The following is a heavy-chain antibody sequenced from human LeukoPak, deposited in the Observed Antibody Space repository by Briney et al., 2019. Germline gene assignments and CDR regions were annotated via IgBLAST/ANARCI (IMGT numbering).Heavy chain of an antibody. Sequence: GGSLRLSCAASGFTFSSYGMSWVRQAPGKGLEWVANIRQDGSEKYYVDSVKGRFTISRDNAKNTLYLQMNSLRAEDTAVYYCARGLRGSYSLYYYMDVWGKGTTVTVSS. CDR2: IRQDGSEK. CDR1: GFTFSSYG. CDR3: ARGLRGSYSLYYYMDV. J-gene: IGHJ6*03. D-gene: IGHD1-26*01. V-gene: IGHV3-7*01.